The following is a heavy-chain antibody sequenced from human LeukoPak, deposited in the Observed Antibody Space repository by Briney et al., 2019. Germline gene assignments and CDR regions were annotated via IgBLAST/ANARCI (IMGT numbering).Heavy chain of an antibody. Sequence: SQTLSLTCTVSGGSISSGGYYWSWIRQHPGKGLEWIGYIYYSGSTYYNPPLKSRVTISVDTSKNQFSLKLSSVTAADTAVYYCAREGRYYDSSGYSTRGVVDYWGQGTLVTVSS. V-gene: IGHV4-31*03. CDR3: AREGRYYDSSGYSTRGVVDY. CDR2: IYYSGST. D-gene: IGHD3-22*01. J-gene: IGHJ4*02. CDR1: GGSISSGGYY.